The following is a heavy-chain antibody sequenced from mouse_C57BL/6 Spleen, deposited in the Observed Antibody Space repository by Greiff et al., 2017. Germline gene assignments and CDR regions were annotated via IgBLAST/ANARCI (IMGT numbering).Heavy chain of an antibody. CDR3: ARDGNYPYFDY. J-gene: IGHJ2*01. CDR1: GYTFTSYW. V-gene: IGHV1-50*01. CDR2: IDPSDSYT. Sequence: QVQLQQPGAELVKPGASVKLSCKASGYTFTSYWMQWVKQRPGQGLEWIGEIDPSDSYTNYNQKFKGKATLTVDTSSSTAYMQLSSLTSEDSAVYYCARDGNYPYFDYWGQGTTLTVSS. D-gene: IGHD2-1*01.